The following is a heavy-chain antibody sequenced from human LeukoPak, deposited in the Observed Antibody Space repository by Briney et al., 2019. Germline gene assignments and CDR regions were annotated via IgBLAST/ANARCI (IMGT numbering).Heavy chain of an antibody. CDR3: AGDQNRISTTVDV. J-gene: IGHJ6*04. CDR2: IYHSGST. CDR1: GGSISSYY. D-gene: IGHD4-17*01. V-gene: IGHV4-59*12. Sequence: SETLSLTCTVSGGSISSYYWSWIRQPPGKGLEWIGYIYHSGSTYYNPSLKSRVTISVDRSKNHFSLRLSSVTAADTAVYYCAGDQNRISTTVDVWGKGTTVTASS.